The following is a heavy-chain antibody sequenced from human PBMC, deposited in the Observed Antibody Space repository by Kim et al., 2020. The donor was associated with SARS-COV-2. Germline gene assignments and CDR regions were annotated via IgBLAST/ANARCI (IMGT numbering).Heavy chain of an antibody. CDR1: GFTFSSFE. Sequence: GGSLRLSCAASGFTFSSFEMNWVRQAPGKGLEWVSYISGSGSTIYYADSVEGRFTISRDNTNDSLSLQMNSLRVEDTAVYYCAKVSQGLTYSYYYMDVWGKGTMVTVSS. CDR3: AKVSQGLTYSYYYMDV. CDR2: ISGSGSTI. J-gene: IGHJ6*03. V-gene: IGHV3-48*03. D-gene: IGHD2-21*01.